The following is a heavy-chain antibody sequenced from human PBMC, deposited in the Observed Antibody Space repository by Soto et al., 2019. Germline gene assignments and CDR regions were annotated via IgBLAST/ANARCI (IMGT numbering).Heavy chain of an antibody. D-gene: IGHD7-27*01. Sequence: QVQLVESGGGVVQPGRSLRLSCAASGFTFSSYAMHWVRQAPGKGLEWVAVISYDGSNKYYADSVKGRFTISRDNSKNTLYLQMNSLRAEDTAVHYCARDTIKLGSDYWGQGTLVTVSS. CDR3: ARDTIKLGSDY. J-gene: IGHJ4*02. CDR2: ISYDGSNK. V-gene: IGHV3-30-3*01. CDR1: GFTFSSYA.